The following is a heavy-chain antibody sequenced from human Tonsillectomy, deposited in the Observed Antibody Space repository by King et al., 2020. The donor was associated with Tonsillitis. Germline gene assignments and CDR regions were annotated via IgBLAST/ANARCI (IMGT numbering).Heavy chain of an antibody. J-gene: IGHJ4*02. CDR2: INPNSGGT. CDR3: ARADSSSWEHFEY. Sequence: VQLVESGAEVKEPGASVKVSCKASGYTFTGYYMHWVRQAPGQGLEWMGWINPNSGGTNYAQKFQGRVTMTRDTSMSTAYMDLSRLRSDDTAVYYCARADSSSWEHFEYWGQGTLVTVSS. CDR1: GYTFTGYY. D-gene: IGHD6-13*01. V-gene: IGHV1-2*02.